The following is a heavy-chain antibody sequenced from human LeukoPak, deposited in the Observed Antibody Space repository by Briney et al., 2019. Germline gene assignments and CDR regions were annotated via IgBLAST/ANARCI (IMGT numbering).Heavy chain of an antibody. V-gene: IGHV3-23*01. CDR1: GFTFSSYA. D-gene: IGHD3-10*02. CDR3: AELGITMIGGV. J-gene: IGHJ6*04. Sequence: GGSLRLSCAASGFTFSSYAMSWVRQAAGKGLEWDSAISGSGGSTYYADSVKGRFTISRDNSKNTLYLQMNSLRAEDTAVYYCAELGITMIGGVWGKGTTVTISS. CDR2: ISGSGGST.